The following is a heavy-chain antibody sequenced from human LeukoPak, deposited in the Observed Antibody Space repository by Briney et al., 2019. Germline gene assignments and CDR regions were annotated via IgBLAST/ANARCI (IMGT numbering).Heavy chain of an antibody. Sequence: RGGSLRLSCAASGFTLSSFWMHWVRHAPGKGLVWVSRIKSDGRTNYADSVKGRFTISRDNAKNSVSLQMNGLRAEDTGVYYCARAPSEIGGYYPEYFRHWGQGTLVIVSS. D-gene: IGHD3-22*01. CDR1: GFTLSSFW. J-gene: IGHJ1*01. CDR3: ARAPSEIGGYYPEYFRH. V-gene: IGHV3-74*01. CDR2: IKSDGRT.